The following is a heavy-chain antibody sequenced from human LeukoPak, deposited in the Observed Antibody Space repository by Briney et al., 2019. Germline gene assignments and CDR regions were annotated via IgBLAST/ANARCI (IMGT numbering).Heavy chain of an antibody. CDR2: ISDSGGST. J-gene: IGHJ3*02. CDR3: AKDRGLEASDI. V-gene: IGHV3-23*01. Sequence: PGGSLRLSCAASRFTFSSFAMNWVRQAPGKGLEWVSGISDSGGSTYYADSVKGRFTISRDNSKNTLYLQMNSLRAEDTAVFYCAKDRGLEASDIWGQGTLVTVSS. CDR1: RFTFSSFA. D-gene: IGHD3/OR15-3a*01.